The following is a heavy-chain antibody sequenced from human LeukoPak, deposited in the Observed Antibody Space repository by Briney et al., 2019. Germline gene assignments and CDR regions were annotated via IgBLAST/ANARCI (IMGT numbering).Heavy chain of an antibody. CDR3: ARLRSTLTLPYYYYFMDV. Sequence: ASVKVSCQASGYTFTNYGMNWVRQAPGQGLEWMGWISAYNGNTIYSRKLQDRVTMTTDTSTNTAYMELRSLRSDDTAVYYCARLRSTLTLPYYYYFMDVWGKGTTVTVSS. V-gene: IGHV1-18*01. D-gene: IGHD4-11*01. CDR2: ISAYNGNT. CDR1: GYTFTNYG. J-gene: IGHJ6*03.